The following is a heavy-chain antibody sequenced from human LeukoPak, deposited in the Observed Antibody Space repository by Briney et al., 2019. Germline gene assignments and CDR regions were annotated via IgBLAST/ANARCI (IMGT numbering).Heavy chain of an antibody. Sequence: SETLSLTCTVSGGSISSSSYYWGWIRQPPGKGLGWIGSIYYSGSTYYNPSLKSRVTISVDTSKNQFSLKLSSVTAADTAVYYCARGVIAAAVSNRGQGTLVTVSS. CDR2: IYYSGST. D-gene: IGHD6-13*01. CDR1: GGSISSSSYY. V-gene: IGHV4-39*07. J-gene: IGHJ4*02. CDR3: ARGVIAAAVSN.